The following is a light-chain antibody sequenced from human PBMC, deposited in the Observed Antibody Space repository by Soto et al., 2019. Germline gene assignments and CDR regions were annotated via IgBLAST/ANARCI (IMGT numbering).Light chain of an antibody. V-gene: IGKV3-15*01. Sequence: EIVMTQSPATLFVSPGERATLSCRASRSVSNNLAWHQQKPGQAPRLLIYGASTRATGIPARFSGSWSGTEFTLTISSLQSEDSAVYYCQQYNNWPLTFGQGTRLEI. J-gene: IGKJ5*01. CDR2: GAS. CDR3: QQYNNWPLT. CDR1: RSVSNN.